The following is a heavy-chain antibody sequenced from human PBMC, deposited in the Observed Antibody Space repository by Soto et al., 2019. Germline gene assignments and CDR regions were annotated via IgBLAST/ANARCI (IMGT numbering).Heavy chain of an antibody. D-gene: IGHD6-19*01. CDR2: ISYDGSNK. Sequence: LSFAASGFTFSSYGMHWVRQAPGKGLEWVAVISYDGSNKYYADSVKGRFTISRDNSKNTLYLQMNSLRAEDTAVYYCAKGLAVAGISYWGQGTLVIVSS. CDR3: AKGLAVAGISY. J-gene: IGHJ4*02. CDR1: GFTFSSYG. V-gene: IGHV3-30*18.